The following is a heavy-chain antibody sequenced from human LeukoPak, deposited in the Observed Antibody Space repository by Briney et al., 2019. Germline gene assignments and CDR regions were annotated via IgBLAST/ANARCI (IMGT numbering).Heavy chain of an antibody. D-gene: IGHD4-17*01. CDR2: INPNSGGT. V-gene: IGHV1-2*02. CDR1: GYTFTGYY. CDR3: ASYGDYGIDAFDI. J-gene: IGHJ3*02. Sequence: ASVKVSCRASGYTFTGYYMHWVRQAPGQGLERMGWINPNSGGTNYAQKFQGRVTMTRDTSISTACMELSRLRSDDTAVYYCASYGDYGIDAFDIWGQGTMVTVSS.